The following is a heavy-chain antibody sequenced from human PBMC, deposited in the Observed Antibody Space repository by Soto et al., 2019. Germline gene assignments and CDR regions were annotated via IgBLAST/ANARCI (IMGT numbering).Heavy chain of an antibody. V-gene: IGHV1-18*04. CDR2: ISAYNGNT. CDR3: AREAPVTGIDY. J-gene: IGHJ4*02. D-gene: IGHD6-19*01. CDR1: GYSFTNYG. Sequence: GPEVKKPGASVKVSCKTSGYSFTNYGISWVRQAPGQGLEWMGWISAYNGNTNYAQEVQGRVIMTTDTTTSTAYMELRSLISDDTAVYYCAREAPVTGIDYWGQGTLVTVSS.